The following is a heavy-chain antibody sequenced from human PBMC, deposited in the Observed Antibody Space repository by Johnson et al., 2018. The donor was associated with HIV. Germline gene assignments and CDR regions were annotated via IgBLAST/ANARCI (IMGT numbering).Heavy chain of an antibody. D-gene: IGHD1-26*01. V-gene: IGHV3-15*01. Sequence: EVQVVESGGGLVKPGGSLRLSCAASGFTFSNAWMSWVRQAPGKGLEWVGRIKSKTDGGTTDYAAPVKGRFTISRDDSKNTLYLQMNSLKTEDTAVYYCTPVLFGVVGATFEGDAFDIWGQGTMVTVSS. CDR3: TPVLFGVVGATFEGDAFDI. CDR1: GFTFSNAW. J-gene: IGHJ3*02. CDR2: IKSKTDGGTT.